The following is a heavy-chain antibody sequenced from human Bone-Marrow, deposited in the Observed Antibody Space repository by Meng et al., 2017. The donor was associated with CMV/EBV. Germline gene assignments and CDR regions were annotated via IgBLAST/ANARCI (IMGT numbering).Heavy chain of an antibody. Sequence: SETLALTCTASGGAISSGDYYWSWTSQPPGKGLVWIGYIYYSGSTYYNPSLKSRVTISVDTSKNQYSLKLSSVTAADTAVYYCARFRIFLSGYIHNYYGMDVWGQATTVTVSS. V-gene: IGHV4-30-4*08. CDR3: ARFRIFLSGYIHNYYGMDV. CDR2: IYYSGST. CDR1: GGAISSGDYY. D-gene: IGHD3-3*01. J-gene: IGHJ6*02.